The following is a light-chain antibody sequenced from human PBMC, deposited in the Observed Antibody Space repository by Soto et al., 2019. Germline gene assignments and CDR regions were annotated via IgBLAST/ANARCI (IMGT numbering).Light chain of an antibody. CDR3: QQYYSTPPYT. CDR2: WAS. V-gene: IGKV4-1*01. J-gene: IGKJ2*01. CDR1: RSVLYSSNNKNY. Sequence: DIVMTQSPDSLAVSLGERATIHCKSSRSVLYSSNNKNYLAWYQQKPGQPPKLLIYWASTRESGVPDRFSGSCSGTDFALTISSLQAEDVAVYYCQQYYSTPPYTFGQGTKLEIK.